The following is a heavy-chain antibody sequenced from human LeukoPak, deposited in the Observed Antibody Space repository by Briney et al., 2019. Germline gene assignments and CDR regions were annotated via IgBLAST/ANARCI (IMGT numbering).Heavy chain of an antibody. CDR2: INTNTGNP. V-gene: IGHV7-4-1*02. CDR1: GYTFTNYA. Sequence: ASVKVSCKASGYTFTNYAMNWVRQAPGRGLEWVGWINTNTGNPTYAQGFTGRFVLSVDTTVSTAYLQISSLKTEDTGVYYCATEDVWGQGTTVTVSS. J-gene: IGHJ6*02. CDR3: ATEDV.